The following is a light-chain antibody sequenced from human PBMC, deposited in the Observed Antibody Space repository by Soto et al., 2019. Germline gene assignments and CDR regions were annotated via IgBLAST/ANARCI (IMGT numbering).Light chain of an antibody. CDR3: QQLNSYPIT. CDR1: QGISSY. Sequence: AIRMTQSPSSLSASTGDRVTITCRANQGISSYLAWYQQKPGKAPKLLIYAASTLQSGVPSRFSGSGSGTEFTLTISSLQPEDFATYYCQQLNSYPITFGQGTRLEIK. V-gene: IGKV1-8*01. J-gene: IGKJ5*01. CDR2: AAS.